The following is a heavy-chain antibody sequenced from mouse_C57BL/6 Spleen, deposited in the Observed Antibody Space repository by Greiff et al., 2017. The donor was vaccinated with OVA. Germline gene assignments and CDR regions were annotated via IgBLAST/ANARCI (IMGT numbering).Heavy chain of an antibody. CDR1: GFNIKDDY. CDR3: TRAAQVPFAY. CDR2: IGPENGAT. Sequence: VQLQQSGAELVRPGASVKLSCTASGFNIKDDYMHWVQQRPEQGLEWIGWIGPENGATEYASKFQGKATITAGTSSTTACLQLSSLTSEDTAVYYCTRAAQVPFAYWGQGTLVTVSA. V-gene: IGHV14-4*01. J-gene: IGHJ3*01. D-gene: IGHD3-2*02.